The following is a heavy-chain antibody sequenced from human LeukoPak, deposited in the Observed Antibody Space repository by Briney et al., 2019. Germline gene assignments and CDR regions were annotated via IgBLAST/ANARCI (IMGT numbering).Heavy chain of an antibody. V-gene: IGHV6-1*01. Sequence: SQTLSLTCAISGDSVSSNSAAWNWNRQAPSRGLEWLGRTYYRTKWYNDYVVSVKSRISINPDTSKNRFFLRLNSVTPEDKDGYYCPRAPFAVAVAGSDAFDIWGQGTRVTVSS. CDR3: PRAPFAVAVAGSDAFDI. J-gene: IGHJ3*02. D-gene: IGHD6-19*01. CDR1: GDSVSSNSAA. CDR2: TYYRTKWYN.